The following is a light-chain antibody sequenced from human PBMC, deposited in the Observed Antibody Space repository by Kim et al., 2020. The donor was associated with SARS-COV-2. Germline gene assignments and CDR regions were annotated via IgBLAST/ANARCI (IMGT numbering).Light chain of an antibody. Sequence: SPGESATISCRASQSVGSDYLAWYQQKPGQAPRVLIYGASNRATGIPDRFSGSGSGTDFTLTISRLEPEDFAVYFCQQYGGSPLYTFGQGTKLEI. V-gene: IGKV3-20*01. CDR2: GAS. CDR3: QQYGGSPLYT. J-gene: IGKJ2*01. CDR1: QSVGSDY.